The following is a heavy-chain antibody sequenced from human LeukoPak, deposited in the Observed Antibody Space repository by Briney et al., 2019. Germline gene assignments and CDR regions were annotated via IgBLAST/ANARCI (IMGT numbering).Heavy chain of an antibody. D-gene: IGHD1-1*01. V-gene: IGHV3-7*03. CDR1: GFTFSDYW. J-gene: IGHJ4*02. Sequence: PGGSLRLSCAASGFTFSDYWMSWVRQAPGKGLEWVANIKQDGSEKYYVDSVKGRFTISRDNSKNTLYLQMNSLRAEDTAVYYCAKVSGYNWNSGYFDYWGQGTLVTVSS. CDR2: IKQDGSEK. CDR3: AKVSGYNWNSGYFDY.